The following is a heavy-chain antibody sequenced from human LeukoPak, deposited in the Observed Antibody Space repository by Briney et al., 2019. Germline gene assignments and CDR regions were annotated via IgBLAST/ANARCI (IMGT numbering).Heavy chain of an antibody. CDR2: ISYDGSNK. Sequence: GGSLRLSCAASGFTFSSYGMHWVRQAPGKGLEWVAVISYDGSNKYYADFVKGRFTISRDNSKNTLYLQMNSLRAEDTAVYYCVEFDYWAQGTLVTVSS. CDR3: VEFDY. V-gene: IGHV3-30*03. J-gene: IGHJ4*02. CDR1: GFTFSSYG.